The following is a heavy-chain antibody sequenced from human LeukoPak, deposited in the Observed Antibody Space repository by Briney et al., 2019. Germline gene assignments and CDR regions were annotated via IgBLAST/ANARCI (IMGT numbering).Heavy chain of an antibody. CDR3: AKASLRYFDWFSDY. CDR2: ISYDGSNK. D-gene: IGHD3-9*01. V-gene: IGHV3-30*18. J-gene: IGHJ4*02. CDR1: GFTFSSYA. Sequence: GGSMRLSCAASGFTFSSYAMHWVRQAPGKGLEWVAVISYDGSNKYYADSVKGRFTISRDNSRNTLHLQMNSLRAEDTAVYSCAKASLRYFDWFSDYWGQGTLVTVSS.